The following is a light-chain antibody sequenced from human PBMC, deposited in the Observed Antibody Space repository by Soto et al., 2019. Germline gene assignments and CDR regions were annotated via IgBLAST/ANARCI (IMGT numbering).Light chain of an antibody. CDR2: GAS. V-gene: IGKV3-20*01. J-gene: IGKJ1*01. Sequence: EIVLTQSPATLSLSPGERATLSCRASQSVSSYLAWYQQKPGQAPRLLIYGASSRATGIPDRFSGSGSGTDFTLTISRLEPEDFAVYYCQHYGDSSWTFGQGTKVDIK. CDR1: QSVSSY. CDR3: QHYGDSSWT.